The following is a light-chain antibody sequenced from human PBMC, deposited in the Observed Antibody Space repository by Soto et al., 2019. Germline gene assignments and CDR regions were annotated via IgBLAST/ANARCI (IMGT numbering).Light chain of an antibody. J-gene: IGLJ1*01. CDR2: QVV. CDR3: CSYAGIITLYV. V-gene: IGLV2-23*02. CDR1: SGDVGGYDL. Sequence: QSVLTQPASVSGSPGQSITISCTGTSGDVGGYDLVSWYQQHPGKAPKLMIYQVVKRPSGVSNRFSGSQSGNTASLTISGLQAEDEADYYCCSYAGIITLYVVGTRTKVTVL.